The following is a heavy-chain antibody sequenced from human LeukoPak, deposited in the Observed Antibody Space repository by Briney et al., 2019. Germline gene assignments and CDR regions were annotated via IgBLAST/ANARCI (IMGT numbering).Heavy chain of an antibody. V-gene: IGHV1-69*06. CDR3: ARERAAAGPFGY. J-gene: IGHJ4*02. CDR1: GGTFSSYA. Sequence: GASVKVSCKASGGTFSSYAVSWVRQAPGQGLEWMGGIIPIFGTANYAQKFQGRVTITVDKSTSTAYMELSSLRSEDTAVYYCARERAAAGPFGYWGQGTLVTVSS. D-gene: IGHD6-13*01. CDR2: IIPIFGTA.